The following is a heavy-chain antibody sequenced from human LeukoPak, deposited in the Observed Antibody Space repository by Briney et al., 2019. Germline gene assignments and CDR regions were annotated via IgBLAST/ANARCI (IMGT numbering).Heavy chain of an antibody. Sequence: GGSLRLSCAASGFTVSSNYMSWVRQAPGKGLEWVSVIYSGGSTYYADSVKGRFTISRHNSKNTLYLQMNSLRAEDTAVYYCARGGTYYYGSGSPIDYWGQGTLVTVSS. D-gene: IGHD3-10*01. J-gene: IGHJ4*02. CDR1: GFTVSSNY. CDR2: IYSGGST. V-gene: IGHV3-53*04. CDR3: ARGGTYYYGSGSPIDY.